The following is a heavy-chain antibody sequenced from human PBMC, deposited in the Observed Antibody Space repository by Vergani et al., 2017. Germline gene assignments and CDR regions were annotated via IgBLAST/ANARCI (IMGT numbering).Heavy chain of an antibody. CDR3: ARDSPRGTPRRGMDV. J-gene: IGHJ6*02. D-gene: IGHD3-16*01. CDR2: INAGNGNT. V-gene: IGHV1-3*01. Sequence: QVQLVQSGAEVKKPGASVKVSCKASGYTFTSYAMHWVRQAPGQRLEWMGWINAGNGNTKYSQKFQGRVTITRDTSASTAYMELSSLRSEDTAVYYCARDSPRGTPRRGMDVGGQGTTVTVSS. CDR1: GYTFTSYA.